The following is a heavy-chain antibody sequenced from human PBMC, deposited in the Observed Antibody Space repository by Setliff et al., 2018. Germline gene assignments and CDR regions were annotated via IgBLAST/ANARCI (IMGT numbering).Heavy chain of an antibody. Sequence: SETLSLPCTVSGGSVRGYYWGWIRQPPGKGLEWIGYMYYSGDTNYNPSLKSRVTISVDTSKNQFSLELRSVTAADTAVYYCARLPPLHTPMALTFDYWGQGILVTVA. CDR3: ARLPPLHTPMALTFDY. J-gene: IGHJ4*02. CDR2: MYYSGDT. CDR1: GGSVRGYY. V-gene: IGHV4-59*08. D-gene: IGHD5-18*01.